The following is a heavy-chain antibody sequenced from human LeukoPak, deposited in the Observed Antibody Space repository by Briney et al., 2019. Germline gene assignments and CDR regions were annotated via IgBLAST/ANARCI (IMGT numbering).Heavy chain of an antibody. D-gene: IGHD5-18*01. Sequence: PGGSLRLSCAASGFTFSSYGMTWVRQAPGKGLEWVSYISSSSSTIYYADSVKGRFTISRDNAKNSLYLQMNSLRAEDTAVYYCARGLGIQLWLLAAFDIWGQGTMVTVSS. CDR1: GFTFSSYG. CDR2: ISSSSSTI. CDR3: ARGLGIQLWLLAAFDI. J-gene: IGHJ3*02. V-gene: IGHV3-48*01.